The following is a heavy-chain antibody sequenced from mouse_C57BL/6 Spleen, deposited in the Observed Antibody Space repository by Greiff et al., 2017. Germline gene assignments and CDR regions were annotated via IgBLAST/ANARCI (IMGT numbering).Heavy chain of an antibody. Sequence: EVKLVESGGGLVQPGGSLSLSCAASGFTFTDYYMSWVRQPPGKALEWLGFIRNKANGYTTEYIASVKGRFTISRDNSQSILYLQMNALRAEDSATSYCARYDYDYDGFAYWGQGTLVTVSA. CDR1: GFTFTDYY. CDR3: ARYDYDYDGFAY. V-gene: IGHV7-3*01. CDR2: IRNKANGYTT. D-gene: IGHD2-4*01. J-gene: IGHJ3*01.